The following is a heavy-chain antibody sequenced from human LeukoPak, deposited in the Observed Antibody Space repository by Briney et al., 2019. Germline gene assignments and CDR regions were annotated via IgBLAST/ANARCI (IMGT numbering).Heavy chain of an antibody. Sequence: GGSLRLSCDASGFTFTSYAMHWVRQAPGKGLEWVSSISASGSGTFYTDSMSGRFTISRDNAKKTLSLQMKNLRLGDTALYYCAKGRDTSGRQNFDFWGQGTLVTVSS. CDR1: GFTFTSYA. J-gene: IGHJ4*02. V-gene: IGHV3-23*01. D-gene: IGHD6-19*01. CDR2: ISASGSGT. CDR3: AKGRDTSGRQNFDF.